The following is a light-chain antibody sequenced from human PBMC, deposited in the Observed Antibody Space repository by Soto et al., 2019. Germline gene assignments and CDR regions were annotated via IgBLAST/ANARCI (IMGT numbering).Light chain of an antibody. V-gene: IGLV2-14*01. J-gene: IGLJ2*01. Sequence: QSALTQPASVSGSPGQSITISCTGTSSDLGTYNYVSWYQQHPGKAPKLLIYEVSSRPSGISNRFSGSKFANTASLTISGLQAEDEADYYCSSYTRSNTWVFGGGTQLTVL. CDR2: EVS. CDR3: SSYTRSNTWV. CDR1: SSDLGTYNY.